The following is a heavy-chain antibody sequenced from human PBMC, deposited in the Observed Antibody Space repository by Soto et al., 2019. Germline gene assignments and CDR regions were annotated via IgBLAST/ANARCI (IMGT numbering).Heavy chain of an antibody. V-gene: IGHV2-5*02. J-gene: IGHJ4*02. D-gene: IGHD6-13*01. CDR1: GFSLSTSEVG. CDR3: VHRAGMGGNSWLPGH. CDR2: LYWDDDK. Sequence: QITLKESGPTLVKPTQTLTLTCTFSGFSLSTSEVGVGWIRQPPGKALEWLALLYWDDDKRYNPSLKSRLTITKATSKNQVVITLTNMNPVDTATYYCVHRAGMGGNSWLPGHWGQGTLVTVSS.